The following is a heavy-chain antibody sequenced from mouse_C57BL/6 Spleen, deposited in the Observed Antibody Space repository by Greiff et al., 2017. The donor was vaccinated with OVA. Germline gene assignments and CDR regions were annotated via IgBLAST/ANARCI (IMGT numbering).Heavy chain of an antibody. D-gene: IGHD4-1*01. J-gene: IGHJ4*01. CDR2: INPNNGGT. V-gene: IGHV1-18*01. Sequence: EVQLVESGPELVKPGASVKIPCKASGYTFTDYNMDWVKQSHGKSLEWIGDINPNNGGTIYNQKFKGKATLTVDKSSSTAYMELRSLTSEDTAVYYCARVGTGTAYYYAMDYWGQGTSVTVSS. CDR3: ARVGTGTAYYYAMDY. CDR1: GYTFTDYN.